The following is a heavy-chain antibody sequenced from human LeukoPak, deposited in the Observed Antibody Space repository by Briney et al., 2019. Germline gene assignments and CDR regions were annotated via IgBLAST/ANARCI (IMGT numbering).Heavy chain of an antibody. CDR2: IKEDGTQK. CDR1: GFPLNKFG. V-gene: IGHV3-7*03. CDR3: AKTGDRDY. D-gene: IGHD7-27*01. J-gene: IGHJ4*02. Sequence: GGPWKPPFAAPGFPLNKFGISWAGRPPGRGPEWVANIKEDGTQKYYVDSVRGRFTISRDNAENSLYLQMNSLRGEDTAIYYCAKTGDRDYWGRGTLVTVSS.